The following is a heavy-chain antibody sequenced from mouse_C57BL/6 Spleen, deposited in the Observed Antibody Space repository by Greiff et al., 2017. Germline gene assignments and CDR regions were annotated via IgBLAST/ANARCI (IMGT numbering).Heavy chain of an antibody. J-gene: IGHJ4*01. D-gene: IGHD2-5*01. CDR1: GFTFSSYG. CDR3: ASHYSNYEGAMDY. CDR2: ISSGGSYT. Sequence: EVQVVESGGDLVKPGGSLKLSCAASGFTFSSYGMSWVRQTPDKRLEWVATISSGGSYTYYPDSVKGRFTISRDNAKNTLYLQMSSLKSEDTAMYYCASHYSNYEGAMDYWGQGTSVTVSS. V-gene: IGHV5-6*01.